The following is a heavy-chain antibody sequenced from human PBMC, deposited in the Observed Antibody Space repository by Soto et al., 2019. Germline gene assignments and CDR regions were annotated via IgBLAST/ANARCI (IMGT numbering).Heavy chain of an antibody. Sequence: SETLSLTCAVYGGSFSGDYWSWIRQPPGKGLEWIGEINHSGSTNYNPSLKSRVTISVDTSKNQFSLKLSSVTAADTAVYYCARGEGSSGWYAFDYWGQGTLVTVSS. D-gene: IGHD6-19*01. V-gene: IGHV4-34*01. CDR1: GGSFSGDY. J-gene: IGHJ4*02. CDR3: ARGEGSSGWYAFDY. CDR2: INHSGST.